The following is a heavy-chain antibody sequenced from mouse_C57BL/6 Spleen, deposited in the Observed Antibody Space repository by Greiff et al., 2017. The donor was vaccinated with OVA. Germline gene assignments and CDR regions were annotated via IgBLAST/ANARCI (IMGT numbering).Heavy chain of an antibody. J-gene: IGHJ3*01. Sequence: VQLQQPGPELVKPGASVKIPCKASGYTFTDYNMDWVKQSHGKSLEWIGDINPNNGGTIYNQKFKGKATLTVDKSSSTAYMELRSLTSEGTAVYYGAREWGSHNEYPLAYWGQGTLVTVSA. CDR3: AREWGSHNEYPLAY. CDR2: INPNNGGT. V-gene: IGHV1-18*01. CDR1: GYTFTDYN. D-gene: IGHD5-2*01.